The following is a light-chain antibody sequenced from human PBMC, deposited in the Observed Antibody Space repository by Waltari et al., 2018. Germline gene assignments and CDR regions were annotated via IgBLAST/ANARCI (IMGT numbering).Light chain of an antibody. V-gene: IGLV4-69*01. CDR3: QTWATGIVV. CDR1: SGQADYV. J-gene: IGLJ3*02. Sequence: VVPQSPSASASLGASVKLTCTLSSGQADYVIAWHQQQPQKSPQYLMKVYSNGLERKGVGIPVRFSGSSSGAERYLVISGLQSDDEADYYCQTWATGIVVFGGGTKLTVL. CDR2: VYSNGLE.